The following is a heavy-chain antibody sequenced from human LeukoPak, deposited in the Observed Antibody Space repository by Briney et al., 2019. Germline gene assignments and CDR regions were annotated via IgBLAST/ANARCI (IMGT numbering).Heavy chain of an antibody. CDR3: ARVSFLEWSHPFDY. CDR2: ISYDGSNK. Sequence: GGSLRLSCAASGFTFSSYAMHWVRQAPGKGLEWVAVISYDGSNKYYADSVKGRFTTSRDNSKNTLYLQMNSLRAEDTAVYYCARVSFLEWSHPFDYWGQGTLVTVSS. J-gene: IGHJ4*02. D-gene: IGHD3-3*01. V-gene: IGHV3-30-3*01. CDR1: GFTFSSYA.